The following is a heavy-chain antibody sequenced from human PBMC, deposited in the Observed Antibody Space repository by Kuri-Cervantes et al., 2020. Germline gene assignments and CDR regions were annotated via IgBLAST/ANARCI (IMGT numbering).Heavy chain of an antibody. Sequence: ESLKISCAVYGASFSPYYWNWIRQPPGKGLEWIGEINHSGGTNYNPSLKSRVTISVDTSKNQFSLKLSSVTAADTAVYYCARDSRVGWFDPWGQGTLVTVSS. D-gene: IGHD2-15*01. V-gene: IGHV4-34*01. CDR2: INHSGGT. J-gene: IGHJ5*02. CDR3: ARDSRVGWFDP. CDR1: GASFSPYY.